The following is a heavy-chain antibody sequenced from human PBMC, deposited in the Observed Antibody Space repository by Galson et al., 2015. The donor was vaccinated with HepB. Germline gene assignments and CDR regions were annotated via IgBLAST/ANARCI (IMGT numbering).Heavy chain of an antibody. J-gene: IGHJ4*02. CDR2: IRSKAYGGTT. V-gene: IGHV3-49*03. CDR3: TREACGGDCYSGY. Sequence: SLRLSCAASGFTFGDYAMSWFRQAPGKGLEWVGFIRSKAYGGTTEYAASVKGRFTISRDDSKSIAYLQMNSLKTEDTAVYYCTREACGGDCYSGYWGQGTLVTVSS. CDR1: GFTFGDYA. D-gene: IGHD2-21*02.